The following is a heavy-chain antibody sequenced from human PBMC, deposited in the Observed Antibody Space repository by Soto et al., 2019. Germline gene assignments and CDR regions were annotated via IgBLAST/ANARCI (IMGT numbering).Heavy chain of an antibody. Sequence: GVSLGLSFAASGFAVGSNFMSWVRQAPGKGLEWVSLIYAGGSTYYADSVKGRFTISRDKSKNTLYLQMNSLRAEDTAVYYCARGARLGYYDSSGYCFDPWGQGTLVTVSS. D-gene: IGHD3-22*01. CDR2: IYAGGST. J-gene: IGHJ5*02. CDR1: GFAVGSNF. V-gene: IGHV3-66*01. CDR3: ARGARLGYYDSSGYCFDP.